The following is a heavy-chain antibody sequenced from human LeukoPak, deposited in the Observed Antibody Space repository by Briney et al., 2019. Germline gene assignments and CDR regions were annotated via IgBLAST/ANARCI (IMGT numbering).Heavy chain of an antibody. J-gene: IGHJ4*02. CDR2: VHYSGST. D-gene: IGHD1-1*01. Sequence: KPSETLSLTCTVSGGSISSYYWSWIRQPPGKGLEWIGHVHYSGSTNYNPSLKSRVTMSLDTSKHQISLKLRSVTAADTAVYYCAGDSHNWLGIGYWGQGTLVTVSS. CDR3: AGDSHNWLGIGY. CDR1: GGSISSYY. V-gene: IGHV4-59*01.